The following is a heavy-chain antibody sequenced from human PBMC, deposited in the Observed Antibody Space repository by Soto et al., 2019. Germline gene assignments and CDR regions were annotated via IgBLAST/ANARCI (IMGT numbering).Heavy chain of an antibody. Sequence: SETLSLTCTVSGCSIPSYYWSWIRQPPVKGLEWIGYIYFRGTTNYDPSLKSRVTMSADTSKNQFSLKLNSVPAADRAVYYCARMNYYDTSGYPFDYWGQGMMVTVS. CDR1: GCSIPSYY. CDR2: IYFRGTT. V-gene: IGHV4-59*01. CDR3: ARMNYYDTSGYPFDY. D-gene: IGHD3-22*01. J-gene: IGHJ4*02.